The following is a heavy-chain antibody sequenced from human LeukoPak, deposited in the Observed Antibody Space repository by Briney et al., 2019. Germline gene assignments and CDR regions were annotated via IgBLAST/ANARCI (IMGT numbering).Heavy chain of an antibody. J-gene: IGHJ4*02. CDR1: GGTFSSYA. V-gene: IGHV1-69*05. D-gene: IGHD6-19*01. CDR3: ARYSSGWYNTLDY. CDR2: IIPIFGTA. Sequence: SVKVSCKASGGTFSSYAISWVRQAPGQGLEWMGGIIPIFGTANYAQKFQGRVTMTRDTSTSTVYMELSSLRSEDTAVYYCARYSSGWYNTLDYWGQGTLVTVSS.